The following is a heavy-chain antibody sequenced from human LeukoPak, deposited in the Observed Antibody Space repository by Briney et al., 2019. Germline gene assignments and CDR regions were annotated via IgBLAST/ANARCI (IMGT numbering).Heavy chain of an antibody. Sequence: PGGSLRLSCAASGFTFSSYAMHWARQAPGKGLEWVAVISYDGSNKYYADSVKGRFTISRDNSKNTLYLQMNSLRAEDTAVYYCARDGGYCSSTSCYQDYYYYYYMDVWGKGTTVTVSS. CDR1: GFTFSSYA. D-gene: IGHD2-2*01. J-gene: IGHJ6*03. CDR3: ARDGGYCSSTSCYQDYYYYYYMDV. CDR2: ISYDGSNK. V-gene: IGHV3-30*01.